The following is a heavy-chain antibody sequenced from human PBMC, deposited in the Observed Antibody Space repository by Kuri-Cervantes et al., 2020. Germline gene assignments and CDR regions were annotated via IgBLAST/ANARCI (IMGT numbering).Heavy chain of an antibody. CDR1: GDSISTYY. CDR2: IYHSGST. D-gene: IGHD3-22*01. J-gene: IGHJ4*02. Sequence: GSLRLSCTVSGDSISTYYWSWIRQPPGEGLEWIANIYHSGSTYYNPSLKSRVTISIDTSKNQFSLKLTSVTAADTAVYYCARVPIHYCDSSPYWYYFDKWGQGTLVTVSS. CDR3: ARVPIHYCDSSPYWYYFDK. V-gene: IGHV4-59*01.